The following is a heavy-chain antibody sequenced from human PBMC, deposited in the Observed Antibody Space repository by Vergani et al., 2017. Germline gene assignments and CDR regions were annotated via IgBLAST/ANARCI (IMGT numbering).Heavy chain of an antibody. J-gene: IGHJ4*02. CDR1: GYPFTDYF. D-gene: IGHD2-2*01. CDR3: ARVGTSSNRDYFDY. CDR2: INPNSGGT. V-gene: IGHV1-2*02. Sequence: QVQLVQSGAEVKKPGASVKVSCKASGYPFTDYFMHWVRQAPGQGLEWVGWINPNSGGTNYAQKFQGRVTMTRDTSISTAYMELSNLRSDDTAVYYCARVGTSSNRDYFDYWGQGTLVTVSS.